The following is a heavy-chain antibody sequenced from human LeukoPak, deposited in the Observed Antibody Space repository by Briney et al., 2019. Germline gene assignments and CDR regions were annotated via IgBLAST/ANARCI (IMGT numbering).Heavy chain of an antibody. J-gene: IGHJ4*02. Sequence: GGSLRLSCAASGFTFSSYWMSCVRQAPGKGLEWVANIKQDGSEKFYVDSVKGRFTISRDNAKNSLYLQMNSLRAEDTAMYYCARGVLYPDYWGQGTLVTVSS. CDR1: GFTFSSYW. V-gene: IGHV3-7*01. CDR2: IKQDGSEK. D-gene: IGHD2/OR15-2a*01. CDR3: ARGVLYPDY.